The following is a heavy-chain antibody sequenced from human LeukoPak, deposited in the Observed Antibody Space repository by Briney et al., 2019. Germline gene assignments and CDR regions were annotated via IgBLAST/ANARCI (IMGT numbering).Heavy chain of an antibody. J-gene: IGHJ4*02. CDR2: IRYDGSNK. V-gene: IGHV3-30*02. D-gene: IGHD2-15*01. CDR3: AKDEARYCSGGSCYYFDY. CDR1: GFTFSSYG. Sequence: GGSLRLSCAASGFTFSSYGMHWVRQAPGKVLEWVAFIRYDGSNKYYADSVKGRFTISRDNSKNTLYLQMNSLRAEDTAVYYCAKDEARYCSGGSCYYFDYWGQGTLVTVSS.